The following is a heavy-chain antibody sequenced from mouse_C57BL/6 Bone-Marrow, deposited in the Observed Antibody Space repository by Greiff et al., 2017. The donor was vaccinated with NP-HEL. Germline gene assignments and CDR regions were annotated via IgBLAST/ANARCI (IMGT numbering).Heavy chain of an antibody. Sequence: VQLQQSGAELVKPGASVKISCKASGYAFSSYWMNWVQQRPGKGLEWIGQIYPGDGDTNYNGKFKGKATLTADKSSSTAYRQLGSLTAEDSAVYFCAPDGISWGYAMDYWGQGTSVTVSS. CDR2: IYPGDGDT. J-gene: IGHJ4*01. CDR3: APDGISWGYAMDY. V-gene: IGHV1-80*01. D-gene: IGHD4-1*01. CDR1: GYAFSSYW.